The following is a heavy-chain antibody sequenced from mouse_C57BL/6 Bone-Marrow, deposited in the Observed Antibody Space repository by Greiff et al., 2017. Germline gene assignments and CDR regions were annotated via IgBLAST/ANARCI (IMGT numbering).Heavy chain of an antibody. J-gene: IGHJ3*01. CDR2: IDPSDSYT. V-gene: IGHV1-69*01. CDR3: ARGHYGRGAWVAY. CDR1: GYTFTSYW. Sequence: QVQLQQPGAELVMPGASVKLSCKASGYTFTSYWMHWVKQRPGQGLEWIGEIDPSDSYTNYNQKFKGKSTLTVDKSSSAAYMQLSSLTSEDSAVYYCARGHYGRGAWVAYWGQGTLVTVSA. D-gene: IGHD1-1*01.